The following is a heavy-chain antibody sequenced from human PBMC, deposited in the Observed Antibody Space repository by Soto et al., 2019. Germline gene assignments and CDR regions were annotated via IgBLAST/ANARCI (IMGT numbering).Heavy chain of an antibody. CDR1: GGSISSYY. V-gene: IGHV4-59*01. CDR2: IYYSGST. Sequence: SETLSLTCTVSGGSISSYYWSWIRQPPGKGLEWIGYIYYSGSTNYNPSLKSRVTISVDTSKNQFSLKLSSVTAADTAVYYCARDRTPEGWLWFDPWGQGTLVTVSS. J-gene: IGHJ5*02. D-gene: IGHD2-15*01. CDR3: ARDRTPEGWLWFDP.